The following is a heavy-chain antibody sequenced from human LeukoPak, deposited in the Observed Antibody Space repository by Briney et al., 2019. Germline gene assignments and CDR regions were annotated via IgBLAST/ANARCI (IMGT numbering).Heavy chain of an antibody. D-gene: IGHD3-16*01. CDR2: ISSSGSTI. CDR3: ARDEVSASAFGGPGGDAFDI. Sequence: GGSLRLSCAASGFTFSDYYMSWIRQAPGKGLEWVSYISSSGSTIYYADSVKGRFTISRDNAKNSLYLQMNSLRAEDTAVYYCARDEVSASAFGGPGGDAFDIWGQGTMVTVSS. CDR1: GFTFSDYY. V-gene: IGHV3-11*01. J-gene: IGHJ3*02.